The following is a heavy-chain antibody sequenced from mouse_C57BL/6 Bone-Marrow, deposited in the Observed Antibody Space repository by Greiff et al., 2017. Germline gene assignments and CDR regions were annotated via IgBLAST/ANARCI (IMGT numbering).Heavy chain of an antibody. V-gene: IGHV1-55*01. Sequence: VQLQQPGAELVKPGASVKMSCKASGYTFTSYWINWVKQRPGQGLEWIGDIYPGSGSTNYNEKFKSKATLTVDTSSSTAYMQLSSLTSEDSAVYYCARGISYSNYVDYAMDYWGQGTSVTVSS. CDR3: ARGISYSNYVDYAMDY. CDR1: GYTFTSYW. J-gene: IGHJ4*01. CDR2: IYPGSGST. D-gene: IGHD2-5*01.